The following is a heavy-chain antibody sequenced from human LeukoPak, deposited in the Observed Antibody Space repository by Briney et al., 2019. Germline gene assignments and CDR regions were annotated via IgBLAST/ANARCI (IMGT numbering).Heavy chain of an antibody. CDR3: ARDRLLKKHVLRYFDWSSTFDI. CDR2: INPNSGGT. J-gene: IGHJ3*02. D-gene: IGHD3-9*01. Sequence: EASVKVSCKASGYTFTGYYMHWVRQAPGQGLEWMGWINPNSGGTNYAQKFQGRVTMTRDTSISTAYMELSRLRSDDTAVYYCARDRLLKKHVLRYFDWSSTFDIWGQGTMVTVSS. V-gene: IGHV1-2*02. CDR1: GYTFTGYY.